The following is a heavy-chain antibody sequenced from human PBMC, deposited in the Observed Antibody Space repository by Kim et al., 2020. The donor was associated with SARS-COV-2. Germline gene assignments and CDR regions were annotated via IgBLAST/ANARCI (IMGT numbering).Heavy chain of an antibody. J-gene: IGHJ5*02. Sequence: YTPTLQSRVTISVDTSKDQFSLKLSTWTAADTAVYYCARGALNIRSFDPWGQGTLVTVSS. V-gene: IGHV4-34*01. CDR3: ARGALNIRSFDP.